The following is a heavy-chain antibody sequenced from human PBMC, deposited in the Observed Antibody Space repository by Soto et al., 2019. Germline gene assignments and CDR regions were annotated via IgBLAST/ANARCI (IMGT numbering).Heavy chain of an antibody. CDR1: GASISTTNYY. D-gene: IGHD2-21*02. Sequence: SETLSLTCTVSGASISTTNYYWGWFRQPPGKGLDWIGNIYYGGTTYYNPSLKSRVTISVDTSKNHFSLKVNSVTAADTAVYYCATFVVPASRHTEFDFWGPGTLVTVSS. CDR2: IYYGGTT. V-gene: IGHV4-39*02. CDR3: ATFVVPASRHTEFDF. J-gene: IGHJ4*02.